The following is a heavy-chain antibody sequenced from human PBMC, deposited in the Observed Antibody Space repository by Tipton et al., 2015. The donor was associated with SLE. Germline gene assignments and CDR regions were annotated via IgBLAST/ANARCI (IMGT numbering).Heavy chain of an antibody. J-gene: IGHJ4*02. D-gene: IGHD3-10*01. CDR3: AREDYYGAGIYYSLDS. CDR1: RFTFSTYG. Sequence: SLRLSCAASRFTFSTYGMRWVRQSPEKGLEWVSSISGSDGSTYYADSVRGRFTISRDNARNTLYLQINSLRAEDTAVYYCAREDYYGAGIYYSLDSWGQGTLVTVSS. CDR2: ISGSDGST. V-gene: IGHV3-23*01.